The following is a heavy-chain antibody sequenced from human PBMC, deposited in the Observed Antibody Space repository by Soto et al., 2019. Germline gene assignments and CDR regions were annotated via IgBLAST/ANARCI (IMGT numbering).Heavy chain of an antibody. J-gene: IGHJ6*02. Sequence: GGSLRLSCAASGFTFSSYAMSWVRQAPGKGLEWVSAISGSGGSTYYADSVKGRFTISRDNSKNTLYLQMNSLRAEDTAVYYCAKQLPYSYDSSGTYGMDVWGQGTTVTVSS. CDR2: ISGSGGST. CDR1: GFTFSSYA. D-gene: IGHD3-22*01. CDR3: AKQLPYSYDSSGTYGMDV. V-gene: IGHV3-23*01.